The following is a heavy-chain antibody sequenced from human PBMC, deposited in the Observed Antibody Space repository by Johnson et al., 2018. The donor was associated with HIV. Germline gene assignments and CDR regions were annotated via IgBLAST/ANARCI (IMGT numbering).Heavy chain of an antibody. V-gene: IGHV3-30*02. CDR3: AKGDYGDYEGSDAFDI. D-gene: IGHD4-17*01. J-gene: IGHJ3*02. CDR1: GFTFSTYG. Sequence: QEKLVESGGGVVQPGGSLRLSCAASGFTFSTYGMHWVRQAPGKGLEWVAFIRYDGTNKYYAGSVKGRFTISRDNSKNMLYLQMNSLRAEDTAVYYCAKGDYGDYEGSDAFDIWGQGTMVTVSS. CDR2: IRYDGTNK.